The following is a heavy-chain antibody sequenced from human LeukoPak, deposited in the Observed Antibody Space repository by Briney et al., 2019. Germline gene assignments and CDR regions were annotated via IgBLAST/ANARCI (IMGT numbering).Heavy chain of an antibody. D-gene: IGHD3-9*01. CDR1: GGTFSSYA. CDR3: AISNTGFYPPYYGMDV. CDR2: IIPILGIA. J-gene: IGHJ6*02. Sequence: GAPVKVSCKASGGTFSSYAISWVRQAPGQGLEWMGRIIPILGIANYAQKFQGRVTITADKSTSTAYMELSGLRSEDTAVFYCAISNTGFYPPYYGMDVWGQGTTVTVSS. V-gene: IGHV1-69*04.